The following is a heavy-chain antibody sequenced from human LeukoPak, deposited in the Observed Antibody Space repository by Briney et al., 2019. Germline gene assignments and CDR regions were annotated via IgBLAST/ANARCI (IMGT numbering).Heavy chain of an antibody. V-gene: IGHV3-7*01. CDR2: INQDGSEK. CDR3: ASEREYFSGTSCPYYFDY. CDR1: GFTFSSYW. D-gene: IGHD2-2*01. J-gene: IGHJ4*02. Sequence: GGSLRLSCAASGFTFSSYWMSWVRQAPGRGLEWVANINQDGSEKYYVDSVKGRFTISRDNAKNSLYLQMNSLRAEDTAVYYCASEREYFSGTSCPYYFDYWGQGTLVTVSS.